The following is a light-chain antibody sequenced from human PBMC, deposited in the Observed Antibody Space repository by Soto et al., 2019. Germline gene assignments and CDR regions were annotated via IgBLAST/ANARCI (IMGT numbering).Light chain of an antibody. V-gene: IGKV1-5*03. Sequence: DIQMTQSPSTLSAHVAARVPITCRASQSISSWLAWYQQKPGKAPKLLIYKASSLESGVPSRFSGSGSGAEFTLTISSLQPDDFATYYCQQYNSYWTFGQGTKVDNK. CDR3: QQYNSYWT. CDR2: KAS. J-gene: IGKJ1*01. CDR1: QSISSW.